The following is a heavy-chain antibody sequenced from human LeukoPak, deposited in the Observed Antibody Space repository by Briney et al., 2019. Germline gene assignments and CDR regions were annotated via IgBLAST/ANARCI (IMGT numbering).Heavy chain of an antibody. CDR2: ISWNSGSI. CDR3: AKDIAVDTAMGDWYFDL. CDR1: GFTFYDYA. V-gene: IGHV3-9*01. J-gene: IGHJ2*01. Sequence: GGSMRLSCAASGFTFYDYAMHWVRQAPGKGLEWVSGISWNSGSIGYADSVKGRFTISRDNAKNSLYLQMNSLRAEDTALYYCAKDIAVDTAMGDWYFDLWGRGTLVTVS. D-gene: IGHD5-18*01.